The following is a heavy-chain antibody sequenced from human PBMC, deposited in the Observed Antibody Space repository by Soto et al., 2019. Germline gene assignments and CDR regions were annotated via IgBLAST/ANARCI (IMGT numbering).Heavy chain of an antibody. CDR3: ARDGMTTGDT. J-gene: IGHJ4*02. V-gene: IGHV4-4*07. CDR1: GVSVRSYT. D-gene: IGHD2-21*02. CDR2: VFSSVSA. Sequence: NPSETLSLTXIVSGVSVRSYTWSWVRQPANKGLEWIGRVFSSVSATYNPSLKSRVSISMDTPENRISLKLDSVTAADAGVYFCARDGMTTGDTWGPGTLVTVSS.